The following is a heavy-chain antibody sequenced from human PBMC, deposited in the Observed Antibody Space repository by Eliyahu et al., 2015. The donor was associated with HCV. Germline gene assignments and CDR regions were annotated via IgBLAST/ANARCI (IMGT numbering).Heavy chain of an antibody. CDR3: ARQGRTALGWGIYYYDGMDV. D-gene: IGHD5-18*01. V-gene: IGHV5-51*01. J-gene: IGHJ6*02. Sequence: EVQLVQSGAEVKKPGESLKISCKGSGYIFSNYWISWVRQMPGKGLESMGIISPGDSDTRYSPSFQGQVTISADKSAATAHLQWTSLKASDTATYYCARQGRTALGWGIYYYDGMDVWGQGTTVTVSS. CDR2: ISPGDSDT. CDR1: GYIFSNYW.